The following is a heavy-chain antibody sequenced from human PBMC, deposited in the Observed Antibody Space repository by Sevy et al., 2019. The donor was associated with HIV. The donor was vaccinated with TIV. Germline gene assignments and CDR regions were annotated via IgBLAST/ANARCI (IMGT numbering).Heavy chain of an antibody. CDR2: VSYDGSYK. CDR3: AKGSRATHSAFDI. CDR1: GFTFSNYG. D-gene: IGHD1-26*01. V-gene: IGHV3-30*18. Sequence: GGSLRLSCAASGFTFSNYGIHWVRQAPGKGLEWVAVVSYDGSYKYYGDSVRGRFTISRDNSKNTLYLQMNSLRTDDTAVNYCAKGSRATHSAFDIWGQGTMVTVSS. J-gene: IGHJ3*02.